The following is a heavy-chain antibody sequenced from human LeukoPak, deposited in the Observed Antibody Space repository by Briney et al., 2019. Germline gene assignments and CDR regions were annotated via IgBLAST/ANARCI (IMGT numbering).Heavy chain of an antibody. Sequence: GASVKVSCKTSGYTFTGYYMHWVRQAPGQGLEWMGWINPNSGDTNYAQKFQGRVTMTGDTSISTAYMELTWLRSDDTAVYFCARPRNPGIAVAAPYWGQGTLVIVSS. D-gene: IGHD6-19*01. J-gene: IGHJ4*02. CDR2: INPNSGDT. CDR1: GYTFTGYY. V-gene: IGHV1-2*02. CDR3: ARPRNPGIAVAAPY.